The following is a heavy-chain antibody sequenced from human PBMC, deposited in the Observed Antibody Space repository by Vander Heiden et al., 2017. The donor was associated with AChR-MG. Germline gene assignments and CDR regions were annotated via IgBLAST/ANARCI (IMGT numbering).Heavy chain of an antibody. CDR2: ISYDGSNK. CDR1: GFTFSSYA. J-gene: IGHJ4*02. D-gene: IGHD6-13*01. CDR3: ARDPSKYSSSWLFDY. V-gene: IGHV3-30-3*01. Sequence: QVQLVASGGGVVQPGRSLRLSCAASGFTFSSYAMHWVRQAPGKGLEWVAVISYDGSNKYYADSVKGRFTISRDNSKNTLYLQMNSLRAEDTAVYYCARDPSKYSSSWLFDYWGQGTLVTVS.